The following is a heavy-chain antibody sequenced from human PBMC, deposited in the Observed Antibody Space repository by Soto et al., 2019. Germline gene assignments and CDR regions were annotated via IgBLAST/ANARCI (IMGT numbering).Heavy chain of an antibody. V-gene: IGHV3-30*18. Sequence: PGGSLRLSCAASGFTFSSYGMHWVRQAPGKGLEWVAVISYDGSNKYYADSVKGRFTISRDNSKNTLYLQMNSLRAEDTAVYYCAKEVGRAVEGVGAYYYYGMDVWGQWTTVTVSS. D-gene: IGHD1-26*01. J-gene: IGHJ6*02. CDR3: AKEVGRAVEGVGAYYYYGMDV. CDR1: GFTFSSYG. CDR2: ISYDGSNK.